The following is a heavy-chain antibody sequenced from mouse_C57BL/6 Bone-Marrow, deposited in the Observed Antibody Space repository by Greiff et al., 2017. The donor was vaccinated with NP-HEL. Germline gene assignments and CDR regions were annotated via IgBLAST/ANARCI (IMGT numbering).Heavy chain of an antibody. CDR1: GYTFTSYW. Sequence: VKLQQPGAELVKPGASVKLSCKASGYTFTSYWMQWVKQRPGQGLEWIGEIDPSDSYTNYNQKFKGKATLTVDTSSSTAYMQLSSLTSEDSAVYYCAREMDYWGQGTSVTVSS. CDR2: IDPSDSYT. CDR3: AREMDY. J-gene: IGHJ4*01. V-gene: IGHV1-50*01.